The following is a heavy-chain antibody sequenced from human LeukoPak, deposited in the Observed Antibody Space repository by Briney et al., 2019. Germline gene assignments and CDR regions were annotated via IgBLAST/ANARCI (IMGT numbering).Heavy chain of an antibody. CDR2: ISSSGTTV. CDR1: GFTFSTFE. Sequence: QPGGSLGLSWAADGFTFSTFEQKSVRQAPGKGLEWVSYISSSGTTVYYADSVKGRFTISRDNARSALYLQMNSLRAEDTAVYYCARAVFRGYYFDYWGQGTLVTVSS. CDR3: ARAVFRGYYFDY. D-gene: IGHD3-10*01. J-gene: IGHJ4*02. V-gene: IGHV3-48*03.